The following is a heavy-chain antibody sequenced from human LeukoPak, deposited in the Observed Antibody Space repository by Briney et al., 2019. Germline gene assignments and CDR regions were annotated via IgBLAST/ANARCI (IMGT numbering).Heavy chain of an antibody. CDR1: GYTFTSYD. V-gene: IGHV1-8*03. Sequence: ASVKLSCKASGYTFTSYDINWVRQATGQGLEWMGWMNPNSGNTGYAQKFQGRVTITRNTSIGTAYMELSSLRSEDTAVYYCARGAVDNWFDPWGQGTLVTVSS. J-gene: IGHJ5*02. D-gene: IGHD2-15*01. CDR3: ARGAVDNWFDP. CDR2: MNPNSGNT.